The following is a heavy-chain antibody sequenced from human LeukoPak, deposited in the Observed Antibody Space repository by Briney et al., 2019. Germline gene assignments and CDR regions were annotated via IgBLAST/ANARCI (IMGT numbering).Heavy chain of an antibody. D-gene: IGHD6-6*01. CDR1: GGSISSYY. CDR3: ARGVARSSKFHFSYYFDY. Sequence: PSETLSLTCTVSGGSISSYYWSWIRQPAGKGLEWIGYIYYSGSTNYNPSLKSRVTISVDTSKNQFSLKLSSVTAADTAVYYCARGVARSSKFHFSYYFDYWGQGTLVTVSS. CDR2: IYYSGST. V-gene: IGHV4-59*12. J-gene: IGHJ4*02.